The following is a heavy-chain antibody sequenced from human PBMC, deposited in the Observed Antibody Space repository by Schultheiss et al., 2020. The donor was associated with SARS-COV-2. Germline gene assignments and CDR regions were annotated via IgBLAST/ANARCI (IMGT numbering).Heavy chain of an antibody. D-gene: IGHD3-3*01. CDR3: TRPLEGVVKS. Sequence: GGSLRLSCAASGFTFSNAWMSWVRQAPGKGLEWVSAISGSGGSTYYADSVKGRFTISRDNSKNTLYLQMNSLRVEDTAVYYCTRPLEGVVKSWGQGTLVTVSS. J-gene: IGHJ4*02. CDR2: ISGSGGST. V-gene: IGHV3-23*01. CDR1: GFTFSNAW.